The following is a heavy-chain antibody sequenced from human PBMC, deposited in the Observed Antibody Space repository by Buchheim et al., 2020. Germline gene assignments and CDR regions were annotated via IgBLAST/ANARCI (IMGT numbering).Heavy chain of an antibody. CDR2: IYYSGSA. Sequence: QVQLQESGPGLVKPSQTLSLTCSVSGDSISSGTHYWTWIRQHPVKGLEWIGYIYYSGSAYYNPSLKSRVSMSVDTSKNQFSLELNSVTAADTAVYYCASNSGSYHYYYYYGMDVWGQGTT. J-gene: IGHJ6*02. CDR1: GDSISSGTHY. CDR3: ASNSGSYHYYYYYGMDV. D-gene: IGHD1-26*01. V-gene: IGHV4-31*03.